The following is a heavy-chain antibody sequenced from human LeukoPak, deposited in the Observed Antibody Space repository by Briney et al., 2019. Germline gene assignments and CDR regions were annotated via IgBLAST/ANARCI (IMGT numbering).Heavy chain of an antibody. Sequence: APVKVSCKASGYTFTSYGISWVRQAPGQGLEWMGWINPNSGDTNYAQKFQGRVSMTGDTSISTAYMELSRLRSDDTAVYYCARTLVVINDAFDIWGQGTMVTVSS. CDR1: GYTFTSYG. CDR2: INPNSGDT. V-gene: IGHV1-2*02. J-gene: IGHJ3*02. D-gene: IGHD3-22*01. CDR3: ARTLVVINDAFDI.